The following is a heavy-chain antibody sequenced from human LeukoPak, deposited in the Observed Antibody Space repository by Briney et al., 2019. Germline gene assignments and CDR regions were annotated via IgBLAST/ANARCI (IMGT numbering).Heavy chain of an antibody. J-gene: IGHJ5*02. CDR2: IISKANSYAT. D-gene: IGHD3-10*01. Sequence: PGGSLRLSCAASGFTFSDSAMHWVRQASGKGLEWVGRIISKANSYATAYAASVKGRFTISRDDSKNTAYLQMNSLKTEDTAVYYCTRPPYYGSGSYSAWGQGTLVTVSS. V-gene: IGHV3-73*01. CDR1: GFTFSDSA. CDR3: TRPPYYGSGSYSA.